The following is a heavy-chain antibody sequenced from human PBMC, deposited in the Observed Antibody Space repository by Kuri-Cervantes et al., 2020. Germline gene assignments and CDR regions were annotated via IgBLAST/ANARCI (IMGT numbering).Heavy chain of an antibody. J-gene: IGHJ6*03. Sequence: ASVKVSCKASGYTFTSYGISGVRQAPGQGLEWMGWISAYNGNTNYAQKLQGRVTMTTDTSTSTAYMELRSLRSDDTAVYYCARIAAAGENFYYYYYMDVWGKGTTVTVSS. CDR1: GYTFTSYG. D-gene: IGHD6-13*01. CDR2: ISAYNGNT. V-gene: IGHV1-18*01. CDR3: ARIAAAGENFYYYYYMDV.